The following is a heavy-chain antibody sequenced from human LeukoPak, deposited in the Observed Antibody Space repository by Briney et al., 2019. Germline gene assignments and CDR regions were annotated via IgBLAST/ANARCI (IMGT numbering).Heavy chain of an antibody. CDR1: GFTFSSYA. CDR2: ISYDGSNK. Sequence: GGSLRLSCAASGFTFSSYAMHWVRQAPGKGLEWVAVISYDGSNKYYADSVKGRFTISRDNSKNTLFLQMYSLRAEDTAVYYCARDMVFGVATRWFDFDYWGQGTRVTVSS. D-gene: IGHD3-3*01. CDR3: ARDMVFGVATRWFDFDY. V-gene: IGHV3-30*16. J-gene: IGHJ4*02.